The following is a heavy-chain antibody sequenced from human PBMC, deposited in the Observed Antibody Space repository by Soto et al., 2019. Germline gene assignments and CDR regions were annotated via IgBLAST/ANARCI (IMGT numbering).Heavy chain of an antibody. CDR3: AKDRMIVVVITVGVAFDI. V-gene: IGHV3-23*01. D-gene: IGHD3-22*01. CDR2: ISGSGGST. J-gene: IGHJ3*02. Sequence: GGSLRLSCAASGCIFSSYAMSWVRQAPGKGLEWVSAISGSGGSTYYADSVKGRFTISRDNSKNTLYLQMNSLRAEDTAVYYCAKDRMIVVVITVGVAFDIWGQGTMVTVSS. CDR1: GCIFSSYA.